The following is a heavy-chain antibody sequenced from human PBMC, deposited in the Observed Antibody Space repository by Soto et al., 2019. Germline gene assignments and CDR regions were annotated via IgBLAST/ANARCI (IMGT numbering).Heavy chain of an antibody. CDR1: GFTFDNHA. CDR3: VKDASMIRAHFDY. CDR2: ITYNGDII. Sequence: EVQLVESGGGLVQPGRSLRLSCVASGFTFDNHAMHWVQQAPGKGLEWVSGITYNGDIIAYADSVKGRFTVSRDNARNSLYLQMNSLSAEDTALYYCVKDASMIRAHFDYWGQGTLVTVSS. J-gene: IGHJ4*02. V-gene: IGHV3-9*01. D-gene: IGHD3-10*01.